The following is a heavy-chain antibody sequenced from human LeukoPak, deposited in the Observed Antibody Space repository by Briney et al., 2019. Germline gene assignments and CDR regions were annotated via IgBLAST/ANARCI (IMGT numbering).Heavy chain of an antibody. Sequence: GGSLRLSCTTSKFNFNSYGMTWVRQAPGKGLEWVSSISGSGGSTQYAASVQGRFTISRDNSKNTLYLQMNSLRAEDTAVYYCAEVGDYYGSGSSFDYWGQGTLVTVSS. V-gene: IGHV3-23*01. D-gene: IGHD3-10*01. J-gene: IGHJ4*02. CDR2: ISGSGGST. CDR1: KFNFNSYG. CDR3: AEVGDYYGSGSSFDY.